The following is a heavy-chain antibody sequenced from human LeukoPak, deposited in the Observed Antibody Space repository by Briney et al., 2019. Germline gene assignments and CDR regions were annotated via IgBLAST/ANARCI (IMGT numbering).Heavy chain of an antibody. Sequence: SVKVSCKAAGGTFSSYAISWVRQAPGQGLEWMGRIIPIFGTANYAQKFQGRVTITTDESTSTAYMELSSLRSEDTAVYYCARDISGYDWGAFDYWGQGTLVTVSS. J-gene: IGHJ4*02. CDR2: IIPIFGTA. CDR1: GGTFSSYA. CDR3: ARDISGYDWGAFDY. V-gene: IGHV1-69*05. D-gene: IGHD5-12*01.